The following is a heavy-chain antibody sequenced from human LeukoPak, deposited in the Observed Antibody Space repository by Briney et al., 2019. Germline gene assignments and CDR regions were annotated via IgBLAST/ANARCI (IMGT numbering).Heavy chain of an antibody. J-gene: IGHJ6*02. V-gene: IGHV4-39*01. CDR3: ARRMGYCSSTSCSPYYYGLDV. CDR2: IYYSGST. Sequence: SETLSLTCTVSGGSVSSSTYYWGWIRLPPGKGLEWIGXIYYSGSTYYNPSLKSRVTISVDTSKNQFSLKLTSATAADTAVYYCARRMGYCSSTSCSPYYYGLDVWGQGTTVGVSS. D-gene: IGHD2-2*01. CDR1: GGSVSSSTYY.